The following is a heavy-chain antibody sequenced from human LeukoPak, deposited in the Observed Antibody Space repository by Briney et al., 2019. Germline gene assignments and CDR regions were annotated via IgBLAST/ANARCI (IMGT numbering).Heavy chain of an antibody. CDR1: GGTFSSYA. Sequence: SVKVSCKASGGTFSSYAISWVRQAPGQGLEWMGGIIPIFGTANYAQKFQGRVTITADKSTSTAYMELSSLRSEDTAVYYCARGPSTVTTLGLSPTAEYFQHWGQGTLVTVSS. CDR3: ARGPSTVTTLGLSPTAEYFQH. J-gene: IGHJ1*01. CDR2: IIPIFGTA. V-gene: IGHV1-69*06. D-gene: IGHD4-17*01.